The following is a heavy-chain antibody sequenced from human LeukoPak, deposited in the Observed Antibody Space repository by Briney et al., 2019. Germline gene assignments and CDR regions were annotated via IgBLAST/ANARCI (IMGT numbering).Heavy chain of an antibody. V-gene: IGHV4-4*07. D-gene: IGHD3-16*02. Sequence: SETLSLTCTVSGGSISSYYWSWIRQPAGKGLEWIGRIYTSGSTNYNPSLKSRVTMSVDTSKNQFSLKLSSVTAADTAVYYCAREGREIAPAAWGTYRYLYYLDYWSQGALVTVSS. J-gene: IGHJ4*02. CDR1: GGSISSYY. CDR3: AREGREIAPAAWGTYRYLYYLDY. CDR2: IYTSGST.